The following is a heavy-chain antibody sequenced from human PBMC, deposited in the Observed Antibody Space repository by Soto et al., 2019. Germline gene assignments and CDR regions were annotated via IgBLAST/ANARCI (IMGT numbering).Heavy chain of an antibody. CDR2: INPDGRTT. CDR3: VRDSYTGASGPNKGFDY. CDR1: GFTFNHYW. V-gene: IGHV3-74*01. J-gene: IGHJ4*02. D-gene: IGHD6-13*01. Sequence: PGGSLRLSCAASGFTFNHYWMHWVRQAHGKGLVWVSRINPDGRTTSSADFVKGRFSISRDNAKNTLYLQMDSLRAEDTAVYFCVRDSYTGASGPNKGFDYWGQGILVTVSS.